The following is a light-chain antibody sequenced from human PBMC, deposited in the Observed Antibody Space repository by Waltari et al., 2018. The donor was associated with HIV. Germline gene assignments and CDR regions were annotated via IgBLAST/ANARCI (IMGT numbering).Light chain of an antibody. CDR3: SSFTTSITVV. Sequence: QSALTQPPSVFEPLGQSVTISCTGSSSDVGNYNEVSWYQQSPGTAPKLMIYEFSHRPSGVPDRFSGSKSGNTASLTIAGLQAEDEADYYCSSFTTSITVVFGGGTKLTVL. J-gene: IGLJ2*01. V-gene: IGLV2-18*02. CDR2: EFS. CDR1: SSDVGNYNE.